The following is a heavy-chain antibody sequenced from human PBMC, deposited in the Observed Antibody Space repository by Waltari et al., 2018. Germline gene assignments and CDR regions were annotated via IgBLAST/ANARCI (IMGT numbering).Heavy chain of an antibody. J-gene: IGHJ6*03. V-gene: IGHV3-21*01. CDR3: ARGPTTDYMDV. CDR1: GFTFSSYS. D-gene: IGHD4-17*01. Sequence: EVQLVESGGGLVKPGGSLRLSCAASGFTFSSYSMNWVRQAPGKGLEWVSSISSSSYIYYADSVKGRFTISRDNAKNSLYLQMNSLRAEDTAVYYCARGPTTDYMDVWGKGTTVTVSS. CDR2: ISSSSYI.